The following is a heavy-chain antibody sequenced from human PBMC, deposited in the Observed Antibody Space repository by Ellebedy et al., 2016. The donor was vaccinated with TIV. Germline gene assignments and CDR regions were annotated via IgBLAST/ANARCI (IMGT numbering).Heavy chain of an antibody. Sequence: GGSLRLSCAASGFTLTNYWMHWVRQAPGKGLLWVSSLNTDGSTIRYADSVQVRFTISRDNAKSMLYLQMNSLRAEDTAVYYCAREVLASSKGGPFDIWGQGTMVTVS. D-gene: IGHD2/OR15-2a*01. V-gene: IGHV3-74*01. CDR3: AREVLASSKGGPFDI. CDR2: LNTDGSTI. J-gene: IGHJ3*02. CDR1: GFTLTNYW.